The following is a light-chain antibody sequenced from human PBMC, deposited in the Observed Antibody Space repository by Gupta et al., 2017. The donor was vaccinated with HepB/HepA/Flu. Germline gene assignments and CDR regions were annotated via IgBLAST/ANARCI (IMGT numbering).Light chain of an antibody. V-gene: IGLV1-44*01. Sequence: QSLLTQPRSASGTPGQRVTISCSGGTSNIGINNVNCDQQLPGTAPKLLIYNSDQRPSGLPDRFSGSKADTSASLAISGLQSEDEAYYYCAAWDDSLNAWVFGGGTKLTVL. CDR2: NSD. J-gene: IGLJ3*02. CDR1: TSNIGINN. CDR3: AAWDDSLNAWV.